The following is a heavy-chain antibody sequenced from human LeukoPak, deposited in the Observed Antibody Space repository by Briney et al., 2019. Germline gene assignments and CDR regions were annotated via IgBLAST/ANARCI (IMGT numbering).Heavy chain of an antibody. V-gene: IGHV4-59*01. CDR2: IYYSGST. CDR1: GGSISSYY. J-gene: IGHJ1*01. Sequence: SETLSLTCTVSGGSISSYYWSWIRQPPGKGLEWIGYIYYSGSTNYNPSLKSRVTISVDTSKNQFSLKMSSMTAADTAVYYCARAQGYSSGWDFQHWGQGTLVTVSS. CDR3: ARAQGYSSGWDFQH. D-gene: IGHD6-19*01.